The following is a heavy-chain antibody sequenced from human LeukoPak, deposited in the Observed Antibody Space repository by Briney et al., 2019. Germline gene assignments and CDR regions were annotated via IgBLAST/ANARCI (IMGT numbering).Heavy chain of an antibody. D-gene: IGHD1-26*01. Sequence: GASVKVSCKASGYTFTGYYMHWVRQAPGQGLEWMGWINPNSGGTNYAQKFQGRVTMTRDTSISIAYMELSRLRFDDTAVYYCARDSIVGTLNWYVDVWGKGTTVTVSS. CDR3: ARDSIVGTLNWYVDV. V-gene: IGHV1-2*02. CDR1: GYTFTGYY. CDR2: INPNSGGT. J-gene: IGHJ6*03.